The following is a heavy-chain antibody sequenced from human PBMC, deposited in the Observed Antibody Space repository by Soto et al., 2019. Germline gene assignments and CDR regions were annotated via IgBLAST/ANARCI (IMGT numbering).Heavy chain of an antibody. CDR3: AAFGREGYCSDGSCLD. J-gene: IGHJ4*02. Sequence: GAVKVSCKVSGYTLTELSMHWVRQAPGKGLEWMGNFDPEDGETIYAQKFQGRVTMTEDTSTDTAYMELSSLRSEDTAVYYCAAFGREGYCSDGSCLDWGQGTLVRVSS. CDR1: GYTLTELS. D-gene: IGHD2-15*01. V-gene: IGHV1-24*01. CDR2: FDPEDGET.